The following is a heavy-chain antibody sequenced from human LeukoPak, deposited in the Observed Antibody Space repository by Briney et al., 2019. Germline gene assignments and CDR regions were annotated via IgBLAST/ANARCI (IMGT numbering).Heavy chain of an antibody. Sequence: GASVKVSCKASGYTFTGYYMHWVRQAPGQGLEWMGWINPNSGGTNYAQKFQGRVTMARDTSISTAYMELSRLRSDDTAVYYCASGFSSSYSYDSSGRYFDYWGQGTLVTISS. V-gene: IGHV1-2*02. J-gene: IGHJ4*02. CDR2: INPNSGGT. CDR1: GYTFTGYY. D-gene: IGHD3-22*01. CDR3: ASGFSSSYSYDSSGRYFDY.